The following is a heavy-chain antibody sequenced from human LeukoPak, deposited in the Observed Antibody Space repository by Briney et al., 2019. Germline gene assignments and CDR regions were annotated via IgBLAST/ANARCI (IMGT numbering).Heavy chain of an antibody. J-gene: IGHJ6*02. Sequence: GGSLRLSCAASGFTFSSYAMSWVRQAPGKGLEWVSAISGSGGSTYYADSVEGRFTISRDNSKNTLYLQMNSLRAEDTAVYYCAREIVVVVAATRYYYYGMDVWGQGTTVTVPS. CDR3: AREIVVVVAATRYYYYGMDV. D-gene: IGHD2-15*01. V-gene: IGHV3-23*01. CDR1: GFTFSSYA. CDR2: ISGSGGST.